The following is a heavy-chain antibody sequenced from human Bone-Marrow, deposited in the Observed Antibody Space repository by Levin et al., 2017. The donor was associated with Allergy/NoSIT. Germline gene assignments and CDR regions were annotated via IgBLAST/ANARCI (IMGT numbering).Heavy chain of an antibody. J-gene: IGHJ4*02. Sequence: VASVKVSCKASGGTFSSYAISWVRQAPGQGLEWMGGIIPIFGTANYAQKFQGRVTITADESTSTAYMELSSLRSEDTAVYYCARDLAVAGTGEDYWGQGTLVTVSS. CDR1: GGTFSSYA. D-gene: IGHD6-19*01. V-gene: IGHV1-69*13. CDR3: ARDLAVAGTGEDY. CDR2: IIPIFGTA.